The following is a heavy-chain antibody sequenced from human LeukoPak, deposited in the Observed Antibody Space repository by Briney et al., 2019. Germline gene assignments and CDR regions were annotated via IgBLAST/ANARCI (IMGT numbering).Heavy chain of an antibody. CDR1: GFTLSNHP. CDR2: LSDTGDST. J-gene: IGHJ4*01. Sequence: GGSLRLSCAASGFTLSNHPMYWVRQAPGKGLEWVSSLSDTGDSTHYADSVKGRFTISRDSARSALYLQMNSLRAEDTAVYYCAKGIYSSGWSYFDYWGHGTLVTVSS. CDR3: AKGIYSSGWSYFDY. V-gene: IGHV3-23*01. D-gene: IGHD6-19*01.